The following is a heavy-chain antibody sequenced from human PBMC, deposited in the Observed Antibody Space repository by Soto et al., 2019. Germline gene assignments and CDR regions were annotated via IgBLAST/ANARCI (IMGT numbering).Heavy chain of an antibody. CDR3: AKDAVAYNGEWDWFDL. CDR1: GFTFKNFA. J-gene: IGHJ5*02. CDR2: IGGSGSSA. Sequence: EVQLLESGGGLVQPGGSLRLSCEASGFTFKNFAMTWVRQAPGKGMEWVSAIGGSGSSANYADSVKGRFTVSRDDSKSTLYLQMSGLRADDTALYYCAKDAVAYNGEWDWFDLWGQGTLVTVSS. D-gene: IGHD3-10*01. V-gene: IGHV3-23*01.